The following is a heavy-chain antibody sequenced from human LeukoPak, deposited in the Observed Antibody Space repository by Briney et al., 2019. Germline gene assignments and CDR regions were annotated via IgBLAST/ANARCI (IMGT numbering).Heavy chain of an antibody. J-gene: IGHJ4*02. CDR2: IKQDGSEK. CDR1: GLTFSSYW. D-gene: IGHD3-3*01. V-gene: IGHV3-7*01. Sequence: GGSLSFSCEAPGLTFSSYWISWVRQPPGKGLEWVANIKQDGSEKYYVDSVKGRFTISRDNAKNSLYLQMNSLRAEDTAVYYCARSGAPIDYWGQGTLVTVSS. CDR3: ARSGAPIDY.